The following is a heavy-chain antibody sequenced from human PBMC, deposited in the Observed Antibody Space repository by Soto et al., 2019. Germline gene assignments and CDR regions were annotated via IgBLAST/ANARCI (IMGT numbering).Heavy chain of an antibody. CDR3: VRGDPGACSSTSCSDAFDL. CDR2: IYYSGST. V-gene: IGHV4-30-4*01. CDR1: GVSITSSDYY. Sequence: QVQLQESGPGLVNPSQTLSLTGTVSGVSITSSDYYWTWIRQPPGKGLEWIGSIYYSGSTYYSPSRGSRGSISVDTSKNQFSLKLSSVTAADTAVYYCVRGDPGACSSTSCSDAFDLWGRWAMVAVSS. D-gene: IGHD2-2*01. J-gene: IGHJ3*01.